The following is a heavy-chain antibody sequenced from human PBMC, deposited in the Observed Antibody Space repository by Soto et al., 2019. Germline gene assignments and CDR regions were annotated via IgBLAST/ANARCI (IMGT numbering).Heavy chain of an antibody. CDR3: ARASSWTGYSAQFDS. CDR1: GFTFSSHW. J-gene: IGHJ4*02. Sequence: EVQLVESGGGLVQPGGSLRLSCAASGFTFSSHWMHWVRHAPGKGLVWVSRINSDGRSTTNADSVKGRFTISRDNARNTLYLQMNSLRAEDTAVYYCARASSWTGYSAQFDSWGQGTLVTVAS. CDR2: INSDGRST. V-gene: IGHV3-74*01. D-gene: IGHD3-9*01.